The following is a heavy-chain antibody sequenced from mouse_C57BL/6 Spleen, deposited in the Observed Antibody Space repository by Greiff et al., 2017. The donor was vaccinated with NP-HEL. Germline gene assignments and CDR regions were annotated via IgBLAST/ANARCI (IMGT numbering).Heavy chain of an antibody. J-gene: IGHJ1*03. CDR1: GYTFTSYW. V-gene: IGHV1-72*01. CDR3: ALSTVVAHWYFDV. D-gene: IGHD1-1*01. CDR2: IDPNSGGT. Sequence: QVQLQQPGAELVKPGASVKLSCKASGYTFTSYWMHWVKQRPGRGLEWIGRIDPNSGGTKYNEKFKSKATLTVDKPSSTAYMQLSSLTSEDSAVYYCALSTVVAHWYFDVWGTGTTVTVSS.